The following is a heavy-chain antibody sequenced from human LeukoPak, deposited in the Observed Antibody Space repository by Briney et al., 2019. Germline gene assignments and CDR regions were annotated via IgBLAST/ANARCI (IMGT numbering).Heavy chain of an antibody. J-gene: IGHJ4*02. D-gene: IGHD6-13*01. CDR1: GGTFSSYA. Sequence: AASVKVSCKASGGTFSSYAISWVRQAPGQGLEWMGGIIPIFGTANYAQKFQGRVTITADESTSTAYMELSSLRSEDTAVYYCARDRQQLGFDYWGQGTLVTVSS. CDR3: ARDRQQLGFDY. CDR2: IIPIFGTA. V-gene: IGHV1-69*13.